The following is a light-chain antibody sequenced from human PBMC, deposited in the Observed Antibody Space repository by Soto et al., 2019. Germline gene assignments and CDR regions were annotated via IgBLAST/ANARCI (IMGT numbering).Light chain of an antibody. CDR3: GTWDSSLSVVV. V-gene: IGLV1-51*01. CDR2: DNN. J-gene: IGLJ2*01. Sequence: QSVLTQPPSVSAAPGQKVTISCSGSSSNIGNNYVSWYQQLPATAPKLLIYDNNERPSGIPDRFFGSKSGTSATLGITGLQTWDEADYYCGTWDSSLSVVVFGGGTKLTVL. CDR1: SSNIGNNY.